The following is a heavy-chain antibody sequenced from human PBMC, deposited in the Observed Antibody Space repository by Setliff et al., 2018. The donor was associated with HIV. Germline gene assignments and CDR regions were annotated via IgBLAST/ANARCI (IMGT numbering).Heavy chain of an antibody. V-gene: IGHV4-61*02. CDR2: IYIRGGT. J-gene: IGHJ6*03. D-gene: IGHD3-10*01. CDR1: GVSISSDDYF. CDR3: ARGGGGLWFGKPTYFYMDV. Sequence: SETLSLTCTVSGVSISSDDYFWTWIRQPAGKGLEWIGRIYIRGGTSYSPSLKSRATISLDTSKNQFSLMLTSVTAADTAVYYCARGGGGLWFGKPTYFYMDVWGTGATVTVSS.